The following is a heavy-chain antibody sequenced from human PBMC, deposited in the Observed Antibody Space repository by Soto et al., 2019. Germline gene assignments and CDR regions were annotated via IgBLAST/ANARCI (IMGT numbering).Heavy chain of an antibody. J-gene: IGHJ4*02. CDR1: GYSFTSYW. CDR3: ARRPKGLGGIAARPFDY. Sequence: EVQLVQSGAEVKKPGESLRISCKGSGYSFTSYWISWVRQIPGKGLEWMGRIDPSDSYTNYSPSFQGHVTISADKSISTAYLQWSSLKASDTAMYYCARRPKGLGGIAARPFDYWGQGTLVTVSS. CDR2: IDPSDSYT. V-gene: IGHV5-10-1*03. D-gene: IGHD6-6*01.